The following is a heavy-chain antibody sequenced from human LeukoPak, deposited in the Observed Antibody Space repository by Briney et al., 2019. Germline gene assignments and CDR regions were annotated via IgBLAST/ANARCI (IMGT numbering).Heavy chain of an antibody. CDR2: IYYSGST. CDR1: GGSISSGGYY. CDR3: ARVSDPLYFDY. V-gene: IGHV4-31*03. Sequence: SETLSLTCTVSGGSISSGGYYWSWIRQHPGKGLEWIGYIYYSGSTYYNPSLKSRVTISVDTSKNQFSLKLSSVTAADTVVYYCARVSDPLYFDYWGQGTLVTVSS. J-gene: IGHJ4*02.